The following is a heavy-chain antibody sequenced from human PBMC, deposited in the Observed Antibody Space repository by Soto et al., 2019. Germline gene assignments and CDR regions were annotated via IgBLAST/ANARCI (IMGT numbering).Heavy chain of an antibody. CDR3: ARGPWLQLVPLDY. CDR2: IIPIFGTA. D-gene: IGHD5-12*01. CDR1: GGTFSSYA. Sequence: SVKVSCKASGGTFSSYAISWVRQAPGQGLEWMGGIIPIFGTANYAQKFQGRVTITADESTSTAYMELSSLRSEDTAVYYCARGPWLQLVPLDYWGQGTLVTVSS. J-gene: IGHJ4*02. V-gene: IGHV1-69*13.